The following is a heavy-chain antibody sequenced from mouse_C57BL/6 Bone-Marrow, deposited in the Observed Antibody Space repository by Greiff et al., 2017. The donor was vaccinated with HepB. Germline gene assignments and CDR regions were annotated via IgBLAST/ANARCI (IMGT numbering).Heavy chain of an antibody. D-gene: IGHD1-1*01. CDR1: GFSLTSYG. CDR3: AKNKNYGSLYAMYY. Sequence: QVQLQQSGPGLVQPSQSLSITCTVSGFSLTSYGVHWVRQSPGKGLEWLGVIWRGGSTDYNAAFMSRLSITKDNSKSQVFFKMNSLQADDTAIYYCAKNKNYGSLYAMYYWGQGTSVTVSS. V-gene: IGHV2-5*01. CDR2: IWRGGST. J-gene: IGHJ4*01.